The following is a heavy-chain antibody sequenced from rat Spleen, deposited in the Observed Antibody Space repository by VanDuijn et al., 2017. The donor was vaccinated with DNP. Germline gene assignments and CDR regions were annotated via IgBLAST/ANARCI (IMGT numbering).Heavy chain of an antibody. CDR2: VSNGGST. D-gene: IGHD3-3*01. CDR1: GFSLTSYT. V-gene: IGHV2-6*01. Sequence: QVQLKESGPGLVQPSQTLSLTCTVSGFSLTSYTVNWVRQPPGKGLEWIAAVSNGGSTSYNSGLKSRLSISRDTSKSQVFLKMSSLKTEDTAMYFCARSPQWPWDYAMGAWGQGTSVTVSS. J-gene: IGHJ4*01. CDR3: ARSPQWPWDYAMGA.